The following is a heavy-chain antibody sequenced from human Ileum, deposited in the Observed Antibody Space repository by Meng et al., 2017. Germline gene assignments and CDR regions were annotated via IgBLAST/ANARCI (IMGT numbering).Heavy chain of an antibody. Sequence: GGSLRLSCAASGFSFSTYEMHWVRQAPGKGLEWVSSMTNSGFTVYYADSVKGRFTIARDNAKNSLHLQMNSLRAEDTAVYYCATVGTADYWGQGTLVTVSS. CDR3: ATVGTADY. J-gene: IGHJ4*02. CDR2: MTNSGFTV. V-gene: IGHV3-48*03. D-gene: IGHD2-21*02. CDR1: GFSFSTYE.